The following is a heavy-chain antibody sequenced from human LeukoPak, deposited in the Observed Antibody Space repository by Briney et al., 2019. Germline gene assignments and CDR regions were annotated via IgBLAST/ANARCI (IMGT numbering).Heavy chain of an antibody. CDR1: GFIFSTYW. D-gene: IGHD3-22*01. CDR2: INQDGSEK. J-gene: IGHJ4*02. V-gene: IGHV3-7*01. Sequence: GGSLRLSCAASGFIFSTYWMNWVRQAPGKGLEWVASINQDGSEKYYVDSVKGRFTISRDNAKNSLYLQMNSLRAEDTAVYYCARDIYYYDSSGYYFPGGSDYWGQGTLVTVSS. CDR3: ARDIYYYDSSGYYFPGGSDY.